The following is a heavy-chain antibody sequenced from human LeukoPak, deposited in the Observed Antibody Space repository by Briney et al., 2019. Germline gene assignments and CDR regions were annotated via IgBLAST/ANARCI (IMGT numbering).Heavy chain of an antibody. CDR2: ITTGGYT. D-gene: IGHD5-18*01. V-gene: IGHV3-11*05. Sequence: GRSLRLSFAASGFTFSDYYMSWIRQAPGKGLEWVSYITTGGYTNYADSVRGRFTISRDNAKNSLYLQMNSLRAEDTAVYYCARGGYRTVLDYWGQGTLVTVSS. J-gene: IGHJ4*02. CDR3: ARGGYRTVLDY. CDR1: GFTFSDYY.